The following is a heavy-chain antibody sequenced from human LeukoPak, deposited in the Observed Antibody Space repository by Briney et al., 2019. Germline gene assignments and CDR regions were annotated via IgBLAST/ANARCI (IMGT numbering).Heavy chain of an antibody. CDR2: MYHTGHT. CDR3: ARHPFATPFDY. Sequence: KPSETLSLTCTVSGGSISSYYWSWIRQPPGKGLEWIGYMYHTGHTMYNSSLKSRVTMSLDTSNNHFSLRLSSVTAADTAVYYCARHPFATPFDYWGSGTVVTVSS. J-gene: IGHJ4*02. D-gene: IGHD2-15*01. CDR1: GGSISSYY. V-gene: IGHV4-59*08.